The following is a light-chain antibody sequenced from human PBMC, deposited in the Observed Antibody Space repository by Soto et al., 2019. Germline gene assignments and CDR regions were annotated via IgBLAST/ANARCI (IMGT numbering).Light chain of an antibody. J-gene: IGKJ1*01. CDR3: QQNYSATWT. V-gene: IGKV1-39*01. CDR2: TAS. CDR1: QGISTY. Sequence: DIQMTQSPSSLSASVGDRLTITCRASQGISTYLNWYQQKPGKAPKLLIYTASTLQSGVPSRFSGSGSETDFTLTISSLQPEDFATFSCQQNYSATWTFGQGTKVEMK.